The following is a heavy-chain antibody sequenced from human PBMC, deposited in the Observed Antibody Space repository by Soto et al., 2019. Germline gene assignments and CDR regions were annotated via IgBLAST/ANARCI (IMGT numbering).Heavy chain of an antibody. D-gene: IGHD3-22*01. CDR1: GYTFTSYA. V-gene: IGHV1-3*01. Sequence: ASVKVSWKASGYTFTSYAMHWVRQAPGQRLEWMGWINAGNGNTKYSQKFQGRVTITRDTSASTAYMELSSLRSEDTAVYYCARAEPDYYDSSGYYYSYWGQGTLVTVSS. CDR3: ARAEPDYYDSSGYYYSY. J-gene: IGHJ4*02. CDR2: INAGNGNT.